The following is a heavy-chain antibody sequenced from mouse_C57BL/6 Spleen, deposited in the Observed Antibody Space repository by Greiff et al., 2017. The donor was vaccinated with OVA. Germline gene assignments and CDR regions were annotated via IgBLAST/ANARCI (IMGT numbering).Heavy chain of an antibody. CDR1: GFTFKDYS. CDR2: LDPEDGET. D-gene: IGHD2-13*01. J-gene: IGHJ4*01. Sequence: VQLQQSGAELVKPGASVPLSCTASGFTFKDYSLHWVKQRTEQGLEWIGRLDPEDGETKSAPKFQGKATITADQSSNTSYLQLSSLTSEHTSFYYCARSVSAPGDLDYWGPGTSVTVSS. V-gene: IGHV14-2*01. CDR3: ARSVSAPGDLDY.